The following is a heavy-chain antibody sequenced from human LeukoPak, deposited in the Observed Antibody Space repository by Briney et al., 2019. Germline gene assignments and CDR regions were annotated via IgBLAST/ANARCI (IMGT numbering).Heavy chain of an antibody. Sequence: GSLRLSCAASGFTFSSYAMSWVRQAPGKGLEWVSTISGSGAYTYHADSVKGRFTISRDNSKNTLYLQMNSLRAKDTAVYYCAKYFASGSYYKLPHWGQGTLVTVSS. D-gene: IGHD3-10*01. CDR1: GFTFSSYA. CDR3: AKYFASGSYYKLPH. V-gene: IGHV3-23*01. CDR2: ISGSGAYT. J-gene: IGHJ1*01.